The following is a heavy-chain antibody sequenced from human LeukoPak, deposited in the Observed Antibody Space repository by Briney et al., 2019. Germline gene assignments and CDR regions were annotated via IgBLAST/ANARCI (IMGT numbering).Heavy chain of an antibody. J-gene: IGHJ6*03. D-gene: IGHD3-10*01. CDR2: IYYSGST. CDR1: GGSISSYY. Sequence: SETLSLTCTVSGGSISSYYWSWIRQPPGKGLEWIGYIYYSGSTNYNPSLKSRVTISVDTSKNQFSLKLSSVTAADTAVYYCARERYGSGSYLYYYYYMDVWGKGTTVTVSS. CDR3: ARERYGSGSYLYYYYYMDV. V-gene: IGHV4-59*01.